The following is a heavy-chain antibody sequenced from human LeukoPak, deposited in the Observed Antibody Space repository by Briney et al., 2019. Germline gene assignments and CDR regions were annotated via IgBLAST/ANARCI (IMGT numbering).Heavy chain of an antibody. D-gene: IGHD3-10*01. J-gene: IGHJ6*03. V-gene: IGHV4-4*07. CDR2: IYTSGST. CDR1: GRSISSYY. Sequence: PSETLSLTCTVSGRSISSYYWSWIRQPAGKGLEWIGRIYTSGSTNYNPSLKSRVTISVDKSKNQFSLKLSSVTAADTAVYYCARVVVRGVINYYYYYMDVWGKGTTVTVSS. CDR3: ARVVVRGVINYYYYYMDV.